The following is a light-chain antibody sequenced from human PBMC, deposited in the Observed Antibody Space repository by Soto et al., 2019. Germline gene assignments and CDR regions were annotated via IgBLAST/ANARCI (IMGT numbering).Light chain of an antibody. CDR2: HSN. CDR1: SSNIGSNT. V-gene: IGLV1-44*01. Sequence: QSVLTKPPSASGTPGQRVTISCSGSSSNIGSNTVNWYPQLPGTAPKLLIYHSNQRPSGVPDRFSGSKYGTSASLAISGLQSEDETHYYCATWDGRLNGVVFGGGSQLAVL. CDR3: ATWDGRLNGVV. J-gene: IGLJ2*01.